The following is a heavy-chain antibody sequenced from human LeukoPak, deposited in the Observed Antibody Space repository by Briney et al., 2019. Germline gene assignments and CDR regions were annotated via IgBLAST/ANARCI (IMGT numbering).Heavy chain of an antibody. V-gene: IGHV4-34*01. CDR1: GGSFSGYY. CDR3: ARGLFYDSSGYYPYFFDY. J-gene: IGHJ4*02. D-gene: IGHD3-22*01. Sequence: PSETLSLTCAVYGGSFSGYYWSWIRQPPGKGLEWIGEINHSGSTNYNPSLKNRVTISVDTSKNQFSLKLSSVTAADTAVYYCARGLFYDSSGYYPYFFDYWGQGTLVTVSS. CDR2: INHSGST.